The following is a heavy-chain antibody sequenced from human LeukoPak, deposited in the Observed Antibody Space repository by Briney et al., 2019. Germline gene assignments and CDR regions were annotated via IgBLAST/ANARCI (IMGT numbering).Heavy chain of an antibody. D-gene: IGHD1-26*01. CDR1: GGSISSGDYY. V-gene: IGHV4-30-4*08. CDR2: IYYSGST. CDR3: ATLVGATRGVY. Sequence: PSETLSLTCTVSGGSISSGDYYWSWIRQPPGKGLEWIGYIYYSGSTSYNPSLKSRVTISVDTSKNQFSLKLSSVTAADTAVYYCATLVGATRGVYWGQGTLVTVSS. J-gene: IGHJ4*02.